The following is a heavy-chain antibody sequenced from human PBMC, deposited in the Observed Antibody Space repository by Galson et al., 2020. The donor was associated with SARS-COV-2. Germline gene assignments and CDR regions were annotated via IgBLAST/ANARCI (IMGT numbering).Heavy chain of an antibody. J-gene: IGHJ3*02. CDR1: GFTFSSYG. CDR3: ATEDSLDAFDI. Sequence: GESLKISCAASGFTFSSYGMHWVRQAPGEGLEWVALISYDGSIRYYADSVKGRFTISKDNSKNTLYLHMNSLRGDDTAVYYCATEDSLDAFDIWGQGTMVAVSS. V-gene: IGHV3-30*03. CDR2: ISYDGSIR. D-gene: IGHD3-16*01.